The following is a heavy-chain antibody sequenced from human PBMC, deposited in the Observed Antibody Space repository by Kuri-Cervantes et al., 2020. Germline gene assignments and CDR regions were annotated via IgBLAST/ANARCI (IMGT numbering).Heavy chain of an antibody. CDR3: AKGGREWLVPFDY. V-gene: IGHV3-7*01. CDR2: IKQDGSEK. D-gene: IGHD6-19*01. J-gene: IGHJ4*02. CDR1: GFTFSSYW. Sequence: GGSLRLSCAASGFTFSSYWMSWVRQAPGKGLEWVANIKQDGSEKYYVDSVKGRFTISRDNAKNSLYLQMNSLRAEDTAVYYCAKGGREWLVPFDYWGQGTLVTVSS.